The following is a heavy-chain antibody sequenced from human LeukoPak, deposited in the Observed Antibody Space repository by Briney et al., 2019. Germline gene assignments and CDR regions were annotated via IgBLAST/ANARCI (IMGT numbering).Heavy chain of an antibody. CDR1: GGSISSSSYY. J-gene: IGHJ4*02. Sequence: PSETLSLTCTVSGGSISSSSYYWGWIRQPPGKGLEWIASIYYSGSTYYNPSLKSRVTISVDTSKNQFSLKLSSVTAADTAVYYCARAEYYYASGSASFDYWGQGTLSPSPQ. V-gene: IGHV4-39*01. CDR2: IYYSGST. CDR3: ARAEYYYASGSASFDY. D-gene: IGHD3-10*01.